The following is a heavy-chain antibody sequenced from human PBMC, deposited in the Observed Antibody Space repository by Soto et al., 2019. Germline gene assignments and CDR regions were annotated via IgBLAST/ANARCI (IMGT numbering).Heavy chain of an antibody. Sequence: QVQLVQSGAEVKKPGSSVKVSCKTSGGTFSSYTVTWVRQAPGQGLEWMGGIIPTFGTPKYAQKFQGRVTITADESTSTGYVEVSSLRSEDTQVYFCARGSTVTDDFDIWGQETMVTVSS. CDR3: ARGSTVTDDFDI. CDR2: IIPTFGTP. CDR1: GGTFSSYT. V-gene: IGHV1-69*12. J-gene: IGHJ3*02. D-gene: IGHD4-17*01.